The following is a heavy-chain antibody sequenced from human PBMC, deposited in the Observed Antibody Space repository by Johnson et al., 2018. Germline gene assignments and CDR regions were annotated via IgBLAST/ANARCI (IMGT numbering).Heavy chain of an antibody. CDR1: GGSITSGNNA. CDR2: IYTSGDT. Sequence: QVQLQESGPGLVKPSQTLSLTCTVSGGSITSGNNAWSWIRQPAGKGLEWVGRIYTSGDTNYNPSLRSRVTVSLDTSKNQFSLRLPSVTAADTAIYSCARGNSHYYCYMDVWGKGTTVTVSS. D-gene: IGHD4-23*01. J-gene: IGHJ6*03. CDR3: ARGNSHYYCYMDV. V-gene: IGHV4-61*02.